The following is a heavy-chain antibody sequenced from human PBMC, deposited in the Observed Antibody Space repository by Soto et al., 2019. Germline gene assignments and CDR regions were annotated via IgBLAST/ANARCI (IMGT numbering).Heavy chain of an antibody. D-gene: IGHD3-22*01. CDR3: ARDRLRGYDSSGFYS. CDR1: GYTFTRYG. Sequence: ASVKVSCKASGYTFTRYGISWLRQAPGQGLEWMGWISGYNGDTKYAQKFEDRVTMTTATSTNTAYLELRSLKSDDRAVYYCARDRLRGYDSSGFYSWGQGTMVTVSS. CDR2: ISGYNGDT. V-gene: IGHV1-18*01. J-gene: IGHJ4*02.